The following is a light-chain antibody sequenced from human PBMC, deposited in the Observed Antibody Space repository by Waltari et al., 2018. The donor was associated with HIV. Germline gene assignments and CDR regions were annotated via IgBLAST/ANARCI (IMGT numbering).Light chain of an antibody. CDR1: SSNIGSNI. CDR2: SNN. CDR3: AAWDDSLNGWV. J-gene: IGLJ3*02. V-gene: IGLV1-44*01. Sequence: QSVLTQPPSASGTTGQRVTISCSGSSSNIGSNICTRYQQLPGTAPKLLFYSNNQRPSGVPDRFSGSKSGTSASLAISGLQSEDEADYYCAAWDDSLNGWVFGGGTKLTVL.